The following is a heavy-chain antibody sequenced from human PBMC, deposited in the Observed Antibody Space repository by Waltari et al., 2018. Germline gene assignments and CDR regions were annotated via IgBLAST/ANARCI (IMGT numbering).Heavy chain of an antibody. CDR3: TRHGVDYGDYEGYSYMDV. V-gene: IGHV3-73*02. J-gene: IGHJ6*03. Sequence: ELQLVESGGGLVQPGGSLKLSCAASGFTFSGSAVFWVRPAPGKGPEWIGRIRSKANNYATAYAPSLKGRFTISRDDSKNTAYLQMNSLKTEDTAVYYCTRHGVDYGDYEGYSYMDVWGKGTTVSVSS. CDR2: IRSKANNYAT. D-gene: IGHD4-17*01. CDR1: GFTFSGSA.